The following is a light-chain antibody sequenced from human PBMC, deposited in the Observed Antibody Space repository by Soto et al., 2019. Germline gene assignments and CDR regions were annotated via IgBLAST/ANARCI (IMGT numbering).Light chain of an antibody. CDR3: CSYAGSSTFV. J-gene: IGLJ1*01. CDR2: EGS. V-gene: IGLV2-23*01. Sequence: QSVLTQPASVSGSPGQSITLSCTGTSSDLGSYNLVSWYQQHPGKAPKLMIYEGSKRPSGVSYRFSGSKSGNTASLTISGLQTEGEADYYCCSYAGSSTFVFGTGTKVTV. CDR1: SSDLGSYNL.